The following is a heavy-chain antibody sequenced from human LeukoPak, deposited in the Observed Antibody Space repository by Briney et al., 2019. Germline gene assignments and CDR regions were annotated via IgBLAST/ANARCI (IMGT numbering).Heavy chain of an antibody. CDR1: GGTFSSYA. D-gene: IGHD1-1*01. Sequence: SVKVSCKASGGTFSSYAISWVRQAPGQGLEWMGGIIPIFGTANYAQKFQGRVTITVDESTSTAYMELSSLRSEDTAVYYCAREKRPYNWNDDALDYWGQGTLVTVSS. V-gene: IGHV1-69*13. CDR2: IIPIFGTA. CDR3: AREKRPYNWNDDALDY. J-gene: IGHJ4*02.